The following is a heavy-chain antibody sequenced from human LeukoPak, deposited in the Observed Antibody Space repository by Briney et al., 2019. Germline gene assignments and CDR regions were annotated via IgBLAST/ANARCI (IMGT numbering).Heavy chain of an antibody. Sequence: ASVKVSCKVSGYTLTELSMHWVRQAPGKGLEWMGGFDPEDGETIYAQKFQGRVTMTEDTSTDTAYMELSSLRSEDTAVYYCATGVDNSSSWIISHWGQETLVTVSS. CDR1: GYTLTELS. J-gene: IGHJ4*02. CDR2: FDPEDGET. V-gene: IGHV1-24*01. CDR3: ATGVDNSSSWIISH. D-gene: IGHD6-13*01.